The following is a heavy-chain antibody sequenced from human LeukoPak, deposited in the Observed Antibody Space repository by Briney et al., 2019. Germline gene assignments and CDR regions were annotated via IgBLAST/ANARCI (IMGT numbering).Heavy chain of an antibody. CDR1: GFTFSSYA. D-gene: IGHD1-7*01. J-gene: IGHJ4*02. V-gene: IGHV3-30*04. Sequence: GGSLRLSCAASGFTFSSYAMHWVRQAPGKGLEWVAVISYDGSNKYYPDSVKGRFTVSRDNSKNTVYLQMDSLRVEDTAVYYCAKIRNYDFDYWGQGTLVTVSS. CDR3: AKIRNYDFDY. CDR2: ISYDGSNK.